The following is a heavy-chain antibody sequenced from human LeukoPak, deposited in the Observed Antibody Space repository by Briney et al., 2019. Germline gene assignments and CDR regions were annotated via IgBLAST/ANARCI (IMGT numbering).Heavy chain of an antibody. CDR3: ASLTLERSDFDY. CDR2: IIPILGIA. D-gene: IGHD5-24*01. V-gene: IGHV1-69*04. J-gene: IGHJ4*02. CDR1: GGTFSSYA. Sequence: GSSVKVSCKASGGTFSSYAISWVRQAPGQGLEWMGRIIPILGIANYAQKFQGRVTITADKSTSTAYMELSSLRSEDTAVYYCASLTLERSDFDYWGQGTLVTVSS.